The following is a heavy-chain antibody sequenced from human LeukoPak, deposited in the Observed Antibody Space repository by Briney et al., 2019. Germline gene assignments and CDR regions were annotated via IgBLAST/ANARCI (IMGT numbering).Heavy chain of an antibody. CDR3: AELGITMIGGV. CDR2: ISSSGSTI. CDR1: GFTLSSYE. D-gene: IGHD3-10*02. J-gene: IGHJ6*04. Sequence: GGSLRLSCAASGFTLSSYEMNWVRQAPGQGLEWVSYISSSGSTIYYADSVKGRFTISRDNAKNSLYLQMNSLRAKDTAVYYCAELGITMIGGVWGKGTTVTISS. V-gene: IGHV3-48*03.